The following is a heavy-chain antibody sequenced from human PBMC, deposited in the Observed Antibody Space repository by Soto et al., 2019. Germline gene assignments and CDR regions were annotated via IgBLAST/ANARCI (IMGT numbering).Heavy chain of an antibody. D-gene: IGHD2-2*01. CDR3: FHRCAGTSSPINYYYDMDV. V-gene: IGHV1-69*13. J-gene: IGHJ6*02. Sequence: SVKVSCKASGGTFSSYAISWVRQAPGQGLEWMGGIIRIFGTANYAQKFQGRVTITADESTSTAYMELSSLSFEATAVFYCFHRCAGTSSPINYYYDMDVWGQGTTVTVSS. CDR2: IIRIFGTA. CDR1: GGTFSSYA.